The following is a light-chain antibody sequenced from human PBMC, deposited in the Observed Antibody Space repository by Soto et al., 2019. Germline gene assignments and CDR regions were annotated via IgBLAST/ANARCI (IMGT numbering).Light chain of an antibody. Sequence: IQVTQSPSSLSASVGDRVTITCRASQGIGNDLGWYQQKPGKAPKLLIYAASSLESGVPSRYSGSGSGTEFTLTISGLQPDDFAAYYCQQYNSYPYSFGQGTKLEIK. V-gene: IGKV1-17*01. CDR1: QGIGND. CDR2: AAS. CDR3: QQYNSYPYS. J-gene: IGKJ2*03.